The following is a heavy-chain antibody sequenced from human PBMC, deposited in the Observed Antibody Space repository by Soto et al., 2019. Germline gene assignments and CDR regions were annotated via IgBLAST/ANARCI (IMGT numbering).Heavy chain of an antibody. CDR2: ISGRGGST. V-gene: IGHV3-23*01. Sequence: EVQLLESGGGVVQPGGSLRLSCAASGFTFSSYAMSWVRQAPGKGLEWVSSISGRGGSTYYADSVKVRFTISRDNSKNTLYLQMNSLRAEDTAVYYCAKWSAPPYYYGIDVWGQGTTVTVSS. D-gene: IGHD3-3*01. CDR1: GFTFSSYA. J-gene: IGHJ6*02. CDR3: AKWSAPPYYYGIDV.